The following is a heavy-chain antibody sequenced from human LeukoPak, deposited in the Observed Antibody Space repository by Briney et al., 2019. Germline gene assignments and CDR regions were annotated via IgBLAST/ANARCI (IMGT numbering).Heavy chain of an antibody. Sequence: PSETLSLTCTVSGGSISSYYWSWIRQPPGKGLEWIGYIYYSGSTNYNPSLKSRVTISVDTPKNQFSLKLSSVTAADTAVYYCARDHRNSLVSDYGMDVWGQGTTVTVSS. D-gene: IGHD1-14*01. V-gene: IGHV4-59*01. CDR1: GGSISSYY. CDR3: ARDHRNSLVSDYGMDV. J-gene: IGHJ6*02. CDR2: IYYSGST.